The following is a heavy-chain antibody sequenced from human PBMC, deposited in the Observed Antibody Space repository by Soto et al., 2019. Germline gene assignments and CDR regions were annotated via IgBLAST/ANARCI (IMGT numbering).Heavy chain of an antibody. CDR3: SSRVSISGVVISWFDP. CDR2: IIPILGTV. CDR1: GGTFSSYS. D-gene: IGHD3-3*01. V-gene: IGHV1-69*16. J-gene: IGHJ5*01. Sequence: QVQLVQSGAEVKEPGSSVKVSCKASGGTFSSYSISWVRQAPGQGLEWMGGIIPILGTVQYAQMFQGRLTSATVESTGTAYMELSRLNSDDTAVDYCSSRVSISGVVISWFDPWGRGTLVTVS.